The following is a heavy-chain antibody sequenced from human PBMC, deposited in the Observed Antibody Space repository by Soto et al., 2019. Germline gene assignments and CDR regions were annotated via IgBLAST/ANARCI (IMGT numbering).Heavy chain of an antibody. Sequence: SVRVSCKASGVTFSSYAISWVRQAPGQGLEWMGGIIPIFGTANYAQKFQGRVTITADESTSTAYMELSSLRSEDTAVYYCARDRNIVATIYNYYGMDVWGQGTTVTVSS. J-gene: IGHJ6*02. CDR2: IIPIFGTA. D-gene: IGHD5-12*01. CDR1: GVTFSSYA. V-gene: IGHV1-69*13. CDR3: ARDRNIVATIYNYYGMDV.